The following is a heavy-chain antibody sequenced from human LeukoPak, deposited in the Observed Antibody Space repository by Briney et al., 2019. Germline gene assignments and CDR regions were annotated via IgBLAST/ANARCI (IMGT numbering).Heavy chain of an antibody. D-gene: IGHD3-22*01. J-gene: IGHJ5*02. V-gene: IGHV4-61*02. Sequence: PSQTLSLTCSVSGDSISTGTYYWSWIRQPAGKGLEWIGRIYTSGSTNYNPSLKSRVTMSVDTSKNQFSLKLSSVTAADTAVYYCAREEVNYYDSSGYRFDPWGQGTLVTVSS. CDR2: IYTSGST. CDR1: GDSISTGTYY. CDR3: AREEVNYYDSSGYRFDP.